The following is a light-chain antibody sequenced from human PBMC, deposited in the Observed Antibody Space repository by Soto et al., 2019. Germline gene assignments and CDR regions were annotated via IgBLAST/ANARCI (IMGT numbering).Light chain of an antibody. CDR2: EVS. CDR1: SSDFGDDKY. Sequence: QSVLTQPASVSGSPGQSITVSCTGSSSDFGDDKYVSWYQQQPGKAPKLMIYEVSNRPSGVSNRFSGSKSGNTASLTISGLQAEDEADYYCSSYTSSSTFVVFGGGTKLTVL. CDR3: SSYTSSSTFVV. V-gene: IGLV2-14*01. J-gene: IGLJ2*01.